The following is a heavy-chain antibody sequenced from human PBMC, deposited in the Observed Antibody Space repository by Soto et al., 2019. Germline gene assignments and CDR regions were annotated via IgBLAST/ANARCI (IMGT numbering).Heavy chain of an antibody. CDR1: GGSISSYY. V-gene: IGHV4-59*01. D-gene: IGHD4-17*01. CDR2: IYYSGST. CDR3: ARRYGAYFDY. Sequence: QVQLQESGPGLVKPSETLSLTCTVSGGSISSYYWSWIRQPPGKGLEWIGYIYYSGSTNYNPSLQSRVTISVDTSKNQFSPKLSSVTAADPAVYYWARRYGAYFDYWGQGTLVTVSS. J-gene: IGHJ4*02.